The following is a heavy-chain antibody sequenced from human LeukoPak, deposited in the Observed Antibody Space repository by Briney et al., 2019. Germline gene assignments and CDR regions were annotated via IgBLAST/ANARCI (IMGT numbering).Heavy chain of an antibody. CDR1: GFTFDDYA. V-gene: IGHV3-43*02. CDR3: AKGPEGCSSTSCYAVFDY. J-gene: IGHJ4*02. D-gene: IGHD2-2*01. CDR2: ISGDGGST. Sequence: GGSLRLSCAASGFTFDDYAMHWVRQAPGKGLEWVSLISGDGGSTYYADSVKGRFTISRDNSKNSLHLQMNSLRTEDTALYYCAKGPEGCSSTSCYAVFDYWGQGTLVTVSS.